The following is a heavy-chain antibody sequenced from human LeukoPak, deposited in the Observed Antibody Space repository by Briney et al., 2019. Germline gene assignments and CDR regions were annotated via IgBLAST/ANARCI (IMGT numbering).Heavy chain of an antibody. CDR3: ARHGFYGDSARRKFDP. D-gene: IGHD4-17*01. CDR1: NGSLSGYY. J-gene: IGHJ5*02. V-gene: IGHV4-34*01. Sequence: SETLSLTCTVYNGSLSGYYWSWLRQPPGTGLEWIGEISHAGYTNLNPSLKSRLTISLDTSKNHFSLRLTSLTAADTAVYFCARHGFYGDSARRKFDPWGQGTLVTVSS. CDR2: ISHAGYT.